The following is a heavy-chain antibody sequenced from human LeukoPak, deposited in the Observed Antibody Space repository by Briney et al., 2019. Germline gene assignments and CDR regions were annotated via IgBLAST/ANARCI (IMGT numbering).Heavy chain of an antibody. CDR1: GFTFSSYG. D-gene: IGHD3-22*01. J-gene: IGHJ4*02. CDR2: ISYDGSNK. CDR3: AKGWYYYDSSGYLPTDY. Sequence: GGSLRLSCAASGFTFSSYGMHWVRQAPGKGLEWVAVISYDGSNKYYADSVKGRFTISRDNSKNTLYLQMNSLRAEDTAVYYCAKGWYYYDSSGYLPTDYWGQGTLVTVSS. V-gene: IGHV3-30*18.